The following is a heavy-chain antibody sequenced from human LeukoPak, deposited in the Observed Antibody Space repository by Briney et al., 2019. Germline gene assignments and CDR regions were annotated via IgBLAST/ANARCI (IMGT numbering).Heavy chain of an antibody. CDR2: ISSSSSCI. D-gene: IGHD2-2*01. Sequence: PGGSLRLSCAASGFPFSSYSMNWVRQAPGKGLEWVSSISSSSSCIYYADSVKGRFTISRDNAKNSLYLQMNSLRAEDTAVYYCASSGDQLLINYYYYYYMDVWGKGTTVTISS. CDR3: ASSGDQLLINYYYYYYMDV. J-gene: IGHJ6*03. V-gene: IGHV3-21*01. CDR1: GFPFSSYS.